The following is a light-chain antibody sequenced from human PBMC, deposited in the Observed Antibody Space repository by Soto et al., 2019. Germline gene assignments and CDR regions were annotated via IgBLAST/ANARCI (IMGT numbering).Light chain of an antibody. Sequence: QSALSQPASVSGSRGQSITISCTGTSSDVGNYNLVSWYQQYPGKAPKLMIFEDTKRPSGVSHRFSGSKSGNTASLTIAGLQPEDAADYYCCSYAGSSTMTFGGGTQLNVL. V-gene: IGLV2-23*01. CDR2: EDT. J-gene: IGLJ7*01. CDR3: CSYAGSSTMT. CDR1: SSDVGNYNL.